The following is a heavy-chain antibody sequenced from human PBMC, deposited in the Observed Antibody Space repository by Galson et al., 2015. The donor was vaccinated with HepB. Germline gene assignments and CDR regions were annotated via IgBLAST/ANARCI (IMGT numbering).Heavy chain of an antibody. V-gene: IGHV3-21*01. J-gene: IGHJ3*02. CDR2: ISSSSSYI. CDR1: GFTFGDYA. Sequence: LRLSCAASGFTFGDYAMSWFRQAPGKGLGWVSSISSSSSYIYYADSVKGRFTISRDNAKNSLYLQMNSLRAEDTAVYYCARVGLYCSSTSCYDAHLGDAFDIWGQGTMVTVSS. D-gene: IGHD2-2*01. CDR3: ARVGLYCSSTSCYDAHLGDAFDI.